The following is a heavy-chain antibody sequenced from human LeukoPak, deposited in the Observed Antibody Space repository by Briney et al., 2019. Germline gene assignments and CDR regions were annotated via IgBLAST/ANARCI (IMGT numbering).Heavy chain of an antibody. CDR2: ISHSSSGT. CDR1: GFTFSSYA. D-gene: IGHD3-22*01. J-gene: IGHJ4*02. CDR3: AKVINSGYYYYFDY. Sequence: GGSLRLSCAGSGFTFSSYAMSWVRQTPGKGLEWVSAISHSSSGTYYVDSVKGRFTISRDNSKNTVYMQMNSLRAEDTAVYYCAKVINSGYYYYFDYWGQGTLVTVSS. V-gene: IGHV3-23*01.